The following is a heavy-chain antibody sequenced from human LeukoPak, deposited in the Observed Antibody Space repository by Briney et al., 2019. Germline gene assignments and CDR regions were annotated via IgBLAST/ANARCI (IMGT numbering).Heavy chain of an antibody. Sequence: PSETLSLTCAVYGGSFSGYYWSWIRQPPGKGLEWIGEINHSGSTNYNPSLKSRVTIPVDTSKNQFSLKLSSVIAADTAVYYCARAPGGDFWSGYYLDYWGQGTLVTVSS. CDR3: ARAPGGDFWSGYYLDY. CDR2: INHSGST. CDR1: GGSFSGYY. D-gene: IGHD3-3*01. J-gene: IGHJ4*02. V-gene: IGHV4-34*01.